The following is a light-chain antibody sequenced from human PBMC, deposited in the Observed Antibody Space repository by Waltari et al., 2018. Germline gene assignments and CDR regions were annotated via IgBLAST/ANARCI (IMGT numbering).Light chain of an antibody. CDR1: SSNIGSTY. V-gene: IGLV1-47*01. CDR3: AAWDDSLSAWV. Sequence: QSVLTQPPSASGTPGQRVTISCSGSSSNIGSTYVYWYPQLPGTAPKLLIYRNNQRPSGVPDRFSGSKSGTSASLAISGLRSEDEADYYCAAWDDSLSAWVFGGGTKLTVL. CDR2: RNN. J-gene: IGLJ3*02.